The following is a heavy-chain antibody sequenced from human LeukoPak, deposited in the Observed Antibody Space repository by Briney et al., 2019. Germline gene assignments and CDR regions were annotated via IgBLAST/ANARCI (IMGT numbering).Heavy chain of an antibody. V-gene: IGHV4-31*03. CDR3: ARKRFGDLTYYFDY. Sequence: SETLSLTCTVSGGSISSGGYYWSWIRQHPGKGLEWIGYIYYSGSTYYNPSLKSRVTISVDTSKNQFSLKLSSVTAADTAVYYCARKRFGDLTYYFDYWGQGTLVTVSS. D-gene: IGHD3-10*01. CDR1: GGSISSGGYY. CDR2: IYYSGST. J-gene: IGHJ4*02.